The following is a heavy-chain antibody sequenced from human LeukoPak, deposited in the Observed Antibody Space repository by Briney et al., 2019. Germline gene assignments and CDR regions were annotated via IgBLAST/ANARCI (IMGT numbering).Heavy chain of an antibody. CDR2: ISYDGSNK. V-gene: IGHV3-30*18. J-gene: IGHJ4*02. CDR3: AKDHPDDYGDYIDY. CDR1: GFTFSSCG. D-gene: IGHD4-17*01. Sequence: GRSLRLSCAASGFTFSSCGMHWVRQAPGKGLEWVAVISYDGSNKYYADSVKGRFTISRDNSKNTLYLQMNSLRAEDTAVYYCAKDHPDDYGDYIDYWGQGTLVTVSS.